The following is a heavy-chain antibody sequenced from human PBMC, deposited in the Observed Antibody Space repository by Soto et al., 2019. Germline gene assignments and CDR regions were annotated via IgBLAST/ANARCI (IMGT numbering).Heavy chain of an antibody. J-gene: IGHJ6*02. CDR3: ARDFGLDTAMVKNGDYYYGMDV. D-gene: IGHD5-18*01. CDR2: ISSSGSTI. Sequence: GGSLRLSCAASGFTFSSYEMNWVHQAPGKGLEWVSYISSSGSTIYYADSVKGRFTISRDNAKNSLYLQMNSLRAEDTAVYYCARDFGLDTAMVKNGDYYYGMDVWGQGTTVTVSS. V-gene: IGHV3-48*03. CDR1: GFTFSSYE.